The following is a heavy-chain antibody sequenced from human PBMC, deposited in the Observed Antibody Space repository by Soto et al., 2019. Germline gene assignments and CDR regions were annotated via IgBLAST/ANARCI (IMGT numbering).Heavy chain of an antibody. Sequence: QVQLVESGGGVVQPGRSLRLSCTTSGFTFSSYGMHWVRPAPGKGLEWVAVISYDGSNEYYADSVKGRFTISRDNSKSTLSLQMNSLRAEDTAVYYCAKDPLVGATMDYWGQGNLVTVSS. D-gene: IGHD1-26*01. CDR3: AKDPLVGATMDY. V-gene: IGHV3-30*18. CDR1: GFTFSSYG. CDR2: ISYDGSNE. J-gene: IGHJ4*02.